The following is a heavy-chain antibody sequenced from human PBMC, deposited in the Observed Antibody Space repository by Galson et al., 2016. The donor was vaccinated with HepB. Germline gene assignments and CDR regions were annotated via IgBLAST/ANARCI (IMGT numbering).Heavy chain of an antibody. Sequence: SLRLSCAASGFSFSTYAMHWVRQAPGKGLEWVAVIWYDGSNKFYADSVKGRFTISRENSKSTLFLQMNSLRAEDTAIYHCAASRSGWYTDRIDYWGQGNLVTVSS. CDR2: IWYDGSNK. V-gene: IGHV3-33*03. CDR1: GFSFSTYA. J-gene: IGHJ4*01. D-gene: IGHD6-19*01. CDR3: AASRSGWYTDRIDY.